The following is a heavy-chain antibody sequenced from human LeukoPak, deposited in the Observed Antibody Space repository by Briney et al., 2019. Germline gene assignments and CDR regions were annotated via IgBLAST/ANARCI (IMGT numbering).Heavy chain of an antibody. D-gene: IGHD6-13*01. CDR1: GYSFSGYY. CDR3: ARGGSGYSTSWYDY. CDR2: INPDTGDT. J-gene: IGHJ4*02. Sequence: GGSVNVTCKASGYSFSGYYIHWVRQPPGQGQEWVGCINPDTGDTNFAQPCQGRLSMTRDPSISTAYMDLSRLRSDETAVYFCARGGSGYSTSWYDYWGQGTLVTVSS. V-gene: IGHV1-2*02.